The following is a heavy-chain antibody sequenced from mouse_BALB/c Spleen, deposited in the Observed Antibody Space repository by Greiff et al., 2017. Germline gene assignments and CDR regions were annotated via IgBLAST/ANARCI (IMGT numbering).Heavy chain of an antibody. V-gene: IGHV1-4*02. CDR2: INPSSGYT. J-gene: IGHJ2*01. CDR3: ARSGGRSPFDY. CDR1: GYTFTSYT. Sequence: SAAELARPGASVKMSCKASGYTFTSYTMHWVKQRPGQGLEWIGYINPSSGYTEYNQKFKDKTTLTADKSSSTAYMQLSSLTSEDSAVYYCARSGGRSPFDYWGQGTTLTVSS. D-gene: IGHD1-1*02.